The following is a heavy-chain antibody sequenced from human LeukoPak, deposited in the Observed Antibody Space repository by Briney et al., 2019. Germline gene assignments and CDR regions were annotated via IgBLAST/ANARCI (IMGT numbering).Heavy chain of an antibody. V-gene: IGHV3-30*02. J-gene: IGHJ4*02. D-gene: IGHD2-2*01. Sequence: GGSLRLSCAASGFTFSSYGMHWVRQAPGKWLEWVAFIRYDGSNKYYADSVKGRFTISRDNSKNTLYLQMNSLRAEDTAVYYCAKGGIVVVPDAFFDYWGQGTLVTVSS. CDR1: GFTFSSYG. CDR3: AKGGIVVVPDAFFDY. CDR2: IRYDGSNK.